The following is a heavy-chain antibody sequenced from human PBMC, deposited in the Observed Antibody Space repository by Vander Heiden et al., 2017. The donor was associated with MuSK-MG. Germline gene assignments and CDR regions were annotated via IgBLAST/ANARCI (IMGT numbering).Heavy chain of an antibody. CDR3: ARGLGGDNFGSGLDY. CDR2: MDPKSGHR. V-gene: IGHV1-8*01. J-gene: IGHJ4*02. D-gene: IGHD3-10*01. Sequence: QVQLVQSGAEVKEPGASVKVSCKASGYAFTTYEINWVRQASGQGLEWMGWMDPKSGHRGYAQKCQGRVSMARDTSKSTAYMELNSLGSEDTAVYYCARGLGGDNFGSGLDYWGQGTLVTVS. CDR1: GYAFTTYE.